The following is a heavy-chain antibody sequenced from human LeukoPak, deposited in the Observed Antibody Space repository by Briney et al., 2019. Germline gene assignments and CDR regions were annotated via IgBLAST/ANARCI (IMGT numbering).Heavy chain of an antibody. V-gene: IGHV1-69*13. Sequence: ASVKVSCKASGGIFSSKDITWVRQAPGQGLEWVGGMTPASGTGNTAQKFQGRVAVTADESTTTVYMELSSLRSDDTALYYCARDVPSSSWSYFDYWGQGTLVTVSS. D-gene: IGHD6-13*01. CDR3: ARDVPSSSWSYFDY. CDR1: GGIFSSKD. CDR2: MTPASGTG. J-gene: IGHJ4*02.